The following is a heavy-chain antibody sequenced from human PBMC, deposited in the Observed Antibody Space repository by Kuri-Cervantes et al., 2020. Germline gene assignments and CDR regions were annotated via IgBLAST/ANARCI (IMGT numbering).Heavy chain of an antibody. Sequence: ETLSLTCAASGFTFSSYSMNWVRQAPGKGLEWVSGINWNGGSTGYADSVKGRFTISRDNAKNSLYLQMNSLRAEDTALYYCARSRTRLYYFDYWGQGTLVTVSS. D-gene: IGHD1-14*01. V-gene: IGHV3-20*04. CDR2: INWNGGST. CDR1: GFTFSSYS. J-gene: IGHJ4*02. CDR3: ARSRTRLYYFDY.